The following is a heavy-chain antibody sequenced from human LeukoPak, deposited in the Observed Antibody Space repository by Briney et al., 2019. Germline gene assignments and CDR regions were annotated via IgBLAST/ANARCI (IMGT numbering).Heavy chain of an antibody. CDR2: IIPIFGTA. CDR3: ARDARGAAAADDAFDI. V-gene: IGHV1-69*13. D-gene: IGHD6-13*01. CDR1: GGTFSSYA. J-gene: IGHJ3*02. Sequence: GASVKVSCKDSGGTFSSYAISWVRQAPGQGLEWMGGIIPIFGTANYAQKFQGRVTITADESTSTAYMELSSLRSEDTAVYYCARDARGAAAADDAFDIWGQGTMVTVSS.